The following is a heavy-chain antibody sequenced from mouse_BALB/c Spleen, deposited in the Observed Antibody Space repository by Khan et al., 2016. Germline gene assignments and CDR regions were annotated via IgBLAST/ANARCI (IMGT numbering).Heavy chain of an antibody. D-gene: IGHD3-3*01. CDR1: GFSLTSYG. J-gene: IGHJ3*01. V-gene: IGHV2-2*02. CDR3: ARKGLCRGFAY. Sequence: QVQLQQSGPGLVQPSQSLSITCTVSGFSLTSYGVHWVRQSPGKGLEWLGVIWSGGSTDYNAAFISRLSISKDNSKSQVFFKMNSLQATDTAIDYCARKGLCRGFAYWGQGTLVTVSA. CDR2: IWSGGST.